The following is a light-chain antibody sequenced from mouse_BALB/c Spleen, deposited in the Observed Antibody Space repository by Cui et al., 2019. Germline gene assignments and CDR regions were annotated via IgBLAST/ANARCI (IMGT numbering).Light chain of an antibody. J-gene: IGKJ2*01. V-gene: IGKV19-93*01. Sequence: IQMTQSASLLSVCLGGKVTITRKASQDINKYIAWYQHQPGKGPRLLINHTSSLQPGIPSRFSGSGSGGDYSFSISNLEAEDIATYYCLQYDNLLYTFGGGTKLEIK. CDR3: LQYDNLLYT. CDR2: HTS. CDR1: QDINKY.